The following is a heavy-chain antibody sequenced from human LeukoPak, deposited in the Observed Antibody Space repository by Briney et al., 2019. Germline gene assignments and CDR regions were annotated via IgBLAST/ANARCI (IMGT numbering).Heavy chain of an antibody. CDR1: GFNFSTYW. Sequence: PGGSLRLSCAVSGFNFSTYWIHWVRQAPGKGLVWVSPINTDGSATTYGDSAKGRFTVSRDNDKNSLFLEMNSLRVEDTAVYYCARGTAATAGIDYWGQGTLVTVSS. V-gene: IGHV3-74*01. CDR3: ARGTAATAGIDY. CDR2: INTDGSAT. D-gene: IGHD6-13*01. J-gene: IGHJ4*02.